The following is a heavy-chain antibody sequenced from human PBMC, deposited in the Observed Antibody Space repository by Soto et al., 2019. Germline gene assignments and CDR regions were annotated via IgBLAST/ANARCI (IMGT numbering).Heavy chain of an antibody. V-gene: IGHV4-59*08. CDR2: IYYSGST. CDR3: ARTRYSSGGDHDY. J-gene: IGHJ4*02. CDR1: GGSISSYY. D-gene: IGHD6-19*01. Sequence: NPSETLSLTCTVSGGSISSYYWSWIRQPPGKGLEWIGYIYYSGSTHYNPSLKSRVTISVDQSKNQFSLKVNSVTAADTAIYYCARTRYSSGGDHDYWGQGTLVTVSS.